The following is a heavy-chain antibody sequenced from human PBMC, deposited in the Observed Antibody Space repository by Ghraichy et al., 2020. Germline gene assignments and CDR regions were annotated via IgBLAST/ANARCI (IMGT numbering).Heavy chain of an antibody. CDR3: AAVIVVGATELPYFDS. CDR1: GGSFSDHR. Sequence: SETLSLTCAVYGGSFSDHRWNWIRQSPGKGLEWIGEIDHSGRTTYNPSLTSRLTISVDTSKNQISLKLRSVTAADTAMYYCAAVIVVGATELPYFDSWGRGTLVTVSS. V-gene: IGHV4-34*01. D-gene: IGHD2-21*01. CDR2: IDHSGRT. J-gene: IGHJ4*02.